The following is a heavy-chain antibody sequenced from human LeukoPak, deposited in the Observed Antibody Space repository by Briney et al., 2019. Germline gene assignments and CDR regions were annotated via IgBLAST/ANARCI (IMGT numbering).Heavy chain of an antibody. J-gene: IGHJ4*02. Sequence: SETLSLTCAVYGGSFSGYYWSWIRQPPGKGLEWIGEINHSGSTNYNPSLKSRVTISVDTSKNQLSLKLSSVTAADTAVYYCARDSSSWYGGFDYWGQGTLVTVSS. V-gene: IGHV4-34*01. CDR3: ARDSSSWYGGFDY. CDR2: INHSGST. D-gene: IGHD6-13*01. CDR1: GGSFSGYY.